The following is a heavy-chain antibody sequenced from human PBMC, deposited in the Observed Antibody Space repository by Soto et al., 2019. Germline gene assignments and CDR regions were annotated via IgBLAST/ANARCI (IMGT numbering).Heavy chain of an antibody. CDR1: GYTFTGYY. CDR2: INPNSGGT. Sequence: ASVKVSCKASGYTFTGYYMHWVRQAPGQGLEWMGWINPNSGGTNYAQKFQGWVTMTRDTSISTAYMELSRLRSDDTAVYYCARGVKYYDPPDYWGQGTLVTVSS. CDR3: ARGVKYYDPPDY. V-gene: IGHV1-2*04. D-gene: IGHD3-22*01. J-gene: IGHJ4*02.